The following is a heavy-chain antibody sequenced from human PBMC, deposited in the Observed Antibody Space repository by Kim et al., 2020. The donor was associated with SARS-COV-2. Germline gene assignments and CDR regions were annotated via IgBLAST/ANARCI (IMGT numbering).Heavy chain of an antibody. V-gene: IGHV3-30*04. CDR2: ISYDGSNK. J-gene: IGHJ4*02. Sequence: GGSLRLSCAASGFTFSSYAMHWVRQAPGKGLEWVAVISYDGSNKYYADSVKGRFTISRDNSKNTLYLQMNSLRAEDTAVYYCARAGGSSGYYYFDYWGQGTLVTVSS. D-gene: IGHD3-22*01. CDR3: ARAGGSSGYYYFDY. CDR1: GFTFSSYA.